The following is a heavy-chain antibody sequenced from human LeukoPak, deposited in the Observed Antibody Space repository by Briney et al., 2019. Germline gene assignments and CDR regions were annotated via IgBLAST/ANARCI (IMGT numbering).Heavy chain of an antibody. CDR3: ARPQGGYSSNWYSTGAFDI. CDR2: IYPSGST. Sequence: SETLSLTCAVSGGSISSSNWWSWVRQPPGKGLEWIGEIYPSGSTNYNPSLKSRVTISVDKSKNQFSLTLTSVTAADTAVYYCARPQGGYSSNWYSTGAFDIWGQGTTVTVSS. CDR1: GGSISSSNW. D-gene: IGHD6-13*01. V-gene: IGHV4-4*02. J-gene: IGHJ3*02.